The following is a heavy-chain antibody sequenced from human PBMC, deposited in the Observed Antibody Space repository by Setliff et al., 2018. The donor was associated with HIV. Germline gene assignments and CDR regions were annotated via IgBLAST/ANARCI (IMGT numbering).Heavy chain of an antibody. J-gene: IGHJ3*02. Sequence: GGSLRLSCAASGFTFSSYEMNWVRQGPGKGLEWVSYISSSGSTKYYADSVKGRFTISRDNAKNSLYLQMNSLRAEDTAVYYCARDRDVVVTAGSGAFDIWGQGTMVTVSS. CDR2: ISSSGSTK. D-gene: IGHD2-21*02. CDR3: ARDRDVVVTAGSGAFDI. V-gene: IGHV3-48*03. CDR1: GFTFSSYE.